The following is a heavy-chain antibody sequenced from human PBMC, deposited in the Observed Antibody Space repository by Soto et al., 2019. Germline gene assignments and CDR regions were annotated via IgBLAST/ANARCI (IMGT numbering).Heavy chain of an antibody. CDR3: ARDTYGDYYYYGMDV. CDR1: GGSISSYY. Sequence: PSETLSLTCTVSGGSISSYYWSWIRQPPGKGLEWIGYIYYSGSTNYNPSLKSRVTISVDTSKNQFSLKLSSVTAADTSVYYCARDTYGDYYYYGMDVWGQGTTVTVSS. CDR2: IYYSGST. D-gene: IGHD4-17*01. J-gene: IGHJ6*02. V-gene: IGHV4-59*01.